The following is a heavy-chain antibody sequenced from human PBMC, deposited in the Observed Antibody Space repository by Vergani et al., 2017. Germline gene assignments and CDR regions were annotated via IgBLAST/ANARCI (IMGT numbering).Heavy chain of an antibody. Sequence: QVQLQQWGAGLLKPSETLSLTCAVYGGSFSGYYWSWIRQPPGKGLEWIGEINHSGSTNYNPSLKSRVTISVDTSKNQFSLKLSSVTAADTAVYYCARRRGGGVTIYSNSRKNWVDPWGQGTLVTVSS. CDR2: INHSGST. D-gene: IGHD4-11*01. V-gene: IGHV4-34*01. CDR1: GGSFSGYY. CDR3: ARRRGGGVTIYSNSRKNWVDP. J-gene: IGHJ5*02.